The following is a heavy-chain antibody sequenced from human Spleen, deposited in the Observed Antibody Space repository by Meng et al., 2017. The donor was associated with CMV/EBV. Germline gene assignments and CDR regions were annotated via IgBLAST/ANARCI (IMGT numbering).Heavy chain of an antibody. CDR3: VRHDRGEVN. CDR2: IYPDDSTI. CDR1: GYTFTTYW. J-gene: IGHJ4*02. V-gene: IGHV5-51*01. Sequence: LKISCKVSGYTFTTYWIGWVRQMPGKGLEWMGIIYPDDSTIRYSPSFQGQVTISADKSISTAYLQWSSLKASDAAIYYCVRHDRGEVNWGQGTLVTVSS.